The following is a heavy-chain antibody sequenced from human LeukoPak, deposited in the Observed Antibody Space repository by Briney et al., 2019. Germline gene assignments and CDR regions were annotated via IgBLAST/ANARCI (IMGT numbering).Heavy chain of an antibody. CDR1: GASFSGYY. D-gene: IGHD3-10*01. Sequence: PSETLSLTCAVYGASFSGYYWSWIRQPPGKGLEWIGYIYYSGSTNYNPSLKSRVTISVDTSKNQFSLKLSSVTAADTAVYYCARDPGWFDPWVQGTLVTVSS. CDR3: ARDPGWFDP. V-gene: IGHV4-59*01. J-gene: IGHJ5*02. CDR2: IYYSGST.